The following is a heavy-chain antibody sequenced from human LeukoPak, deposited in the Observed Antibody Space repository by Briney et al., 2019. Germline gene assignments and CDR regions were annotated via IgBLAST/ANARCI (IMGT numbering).Heavy chain of an antibody. Sequence: ASVKVSFKASGYTFTIYGISWVRQAPGQGVEWMGWISAYNGNTNYAQKLQGRVTMTTDTSTSTAYMELRSLRSDDTAVYYCARDLAGYSSGWYFEWGQGTLVTVSS. J-gene: IGHJ4*02. V-gene: IGHV1-18*01. CDR1: GYTFTIYG. CDR2: ISAYNGNT. CDR3: ARDLAGYSSGWYFE. D-gene: IGHD6-19*01.